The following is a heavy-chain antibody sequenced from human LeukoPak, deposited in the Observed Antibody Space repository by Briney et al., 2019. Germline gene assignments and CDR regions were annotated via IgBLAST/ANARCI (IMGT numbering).Heavy chain of an antibody. Sequence: AGGSLRLSCAASGFTFSSYATIWVRQAPGKGLEWVSGISGSGGSTFYADSVKGRFTISRDNSKNTLYLLINSLRAEDTAVYYCAKDGTTVVRGLFDKWGPGTMVTVSS. D-gene: IGHD4-23*01. V-gene: IGHV3-23*01. CDR3: AKDGTTVVRGLFDK. CDR1: GFTFSSYA. J-gene: IGHJ3*02. CDR2: ISGSGGST.